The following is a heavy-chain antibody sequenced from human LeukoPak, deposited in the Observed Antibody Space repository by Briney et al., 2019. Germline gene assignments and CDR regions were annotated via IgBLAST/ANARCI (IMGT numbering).Heavy chain of an antibody. V-gene: IGHV3-23*01. Sequence: GGSLRLSCAASGFTFSSYAMTWVRQAPGKGLEWVSTISGSGTVTYYVDSVKGRFTISRDNAQNSLYLQMNSLRAEDTAVYYCARDPAGGTYDLWGQGTMVTVSS. CDR3: ARDPAGGTYDL. J-gene: IGHJ3*01. CDR2: ISGSGTVT. CDR1: GFTFSSYA.